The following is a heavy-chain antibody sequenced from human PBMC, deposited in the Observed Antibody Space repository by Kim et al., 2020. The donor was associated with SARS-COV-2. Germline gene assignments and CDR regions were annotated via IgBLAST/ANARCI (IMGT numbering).Heavy chain of an antibody. CDR1: GYTFTSYA. V-gene: IGHV1-3*01. CDR3: ARVREGIAAADYYFDY. CDR2: INAGNGNT. Sequence: ASVKVSCKASGYTFTSYAMHWVRQAPGQRLEWMGWINAGNGNTKYSQKFQGRVTITRDTSASTAYMELSSLRSEDMAVYYCARVREGIAAADYYFDYWGQGTLVTVSS. D-gene: IGHD6-13*01. J-gene: IGHJ4*02.